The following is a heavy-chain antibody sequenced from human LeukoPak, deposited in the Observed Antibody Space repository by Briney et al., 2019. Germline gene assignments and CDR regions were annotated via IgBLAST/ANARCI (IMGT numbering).Heavy chain of an antibody. Sequence: PGGSPRLSCAASGFTFRSYWMTWVRQAPGKGLEWVANINQDGSKEYYLDSVKGRFTISRDNDKNSLYLQVNSLRAEDTAVYYCAKGGYINGYDYWGQGTLVTVSS. CDR3: AKGGYINGYDY. J-gene: IGHJ4*02. CDR2: INQDGSKE. D-gene: IGHD5-18*01. CDR1: GFTFRSYW. V-gene: IGHV3-7*01.